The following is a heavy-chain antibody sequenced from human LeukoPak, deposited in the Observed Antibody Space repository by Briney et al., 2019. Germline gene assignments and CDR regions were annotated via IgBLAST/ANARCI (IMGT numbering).Heavy chain of an antibody. D-gene: IGHD5-18*01. V-gene: IGHV3-48*03. J-gene: IGHJ4*02. CDR1: GFTFSGYE. CDR2: ISSSGSTI. CDR3: ARDRKNSYGHEFDY. Sequence: GGSLRLSCAASGFTFSGYEMNWVRQAPGKGLEWVSYISSSGSTIYYADSVKGRFTISRDNAKNSLYLQMNSLRAEDTAVYYCARDRKNSYGHEFDYWGQGTLVTVSS.